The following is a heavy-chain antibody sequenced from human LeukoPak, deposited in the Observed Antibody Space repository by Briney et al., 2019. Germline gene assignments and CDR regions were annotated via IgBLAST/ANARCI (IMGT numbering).Heavy chain of an antibody. Sequence: SCKASGYTFTGYHMHWVRQAPGKGLEWVAVIWYDGSNKYYADSVKGRFTISRDNSKNTLYPQMNSLRAEDTAVYYCARAFGYSSSWYYFDYWGQGTLVTVSS. CDR1: GYTFTGYH. CDR3: ARAFGYSSSWYYFDY. D-gene: IGHD6-13*01. CDR2: IWYDGSNK. V-gene: IGHV3-33*01. J-gene: IGHJ4*02.